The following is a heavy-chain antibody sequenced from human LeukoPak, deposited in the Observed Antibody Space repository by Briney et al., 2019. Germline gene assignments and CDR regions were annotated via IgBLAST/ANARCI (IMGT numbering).Heavy chain of an antibody. V-gene: IGHV4-59*12. D-gene: IGHD2-2*01. CDR1: GGSISSYY. CDR2: IYYSGST. CDR3: ARDPGYCSSISCSHDAFDI. J-gene: IGHJ3*02. Sequence: SETLSLTCTVSGGSISSYYWSWIRQPPGKGLEWIGYIYYSGSTNYNPSLKSRVTMSVDTSKNQFSLKLSSVTAADTAVYYCARDPGYCSSISCSHDAFDIWGQGTMVTVSS.